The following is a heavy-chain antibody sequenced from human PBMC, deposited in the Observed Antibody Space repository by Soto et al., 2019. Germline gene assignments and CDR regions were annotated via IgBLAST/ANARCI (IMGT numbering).Heavy chain of an antibody. Sequence: GGSLRLSCAASGFTFSRYAMSWVRQAPGKGLEWVSAVSGSGGSTYYADSVKGRFTISRDNSKNMLSLQMNSLRAEDTAVYYCVKDQGSSGWTIDYWCQGILVTVS. CDR2: VSGSGGST. CDR3: VKDQGSSGWTIDY. V-gene: IGHV3-23*01. D-gene: IGHD6-19*01. CDR1: GFTFSRYA. J-gene: IGHJ4*02.